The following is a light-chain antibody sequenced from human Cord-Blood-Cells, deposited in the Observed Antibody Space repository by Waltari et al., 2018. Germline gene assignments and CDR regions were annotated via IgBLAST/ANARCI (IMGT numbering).Light chain of an antibody. V-gene: IGKV1-9*01. CDR3: QQLNSYPLFT. Sequence: DIQLTQSPSFLAASVGVRVTITCRASQGISSYLAWYQQKPGKAPKLLIYAASTLQSGVPSRFSGSGSGTEFTLTISSLQPEDFATYYCQQLNSYPLFTFGPVTKVDIK. CDR1: QGISSY. CDR2: AAS. J-gene: IGKJ3*01.